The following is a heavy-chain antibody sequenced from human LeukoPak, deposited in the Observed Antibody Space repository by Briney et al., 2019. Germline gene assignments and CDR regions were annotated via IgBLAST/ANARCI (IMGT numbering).Heavy chain of an antibody. V-gene: IGHV3-53*01. J-gene: IGHJ4*02. CDR2: IFGDGTI. Sequence: GGSLRLSCAASGFTISSDYMSWVRQAPGKGPEWVSVIFGDGTIYYTDSVKGRFTISRDNSKNTLSLQMNSLSTDATAVYYCARGKDSSKIENFGGRGPLATVS. CDR3: ARGKDSSKIENF. D-gene: IGHD3-9*01. CDR1: GFTISSDY.